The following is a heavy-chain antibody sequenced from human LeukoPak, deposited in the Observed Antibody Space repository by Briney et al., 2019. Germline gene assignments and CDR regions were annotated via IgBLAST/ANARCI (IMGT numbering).Heavy chain of an antibody. J-gene: IGHJ4*02. Sequence: GGSLRLSCAASGFHFSTYGMHWVRQAPGKGLEWVGVIWYDGSNKIYAESVKGRFTISRDNSKNTLYLQMNSLRAEDTAVYYCARSQSLGYWGQGTLVTVSS. D-gene: IGHD1-26*01. V-gene: IGHV3-33*01. CDR2: IWYDGSNK. CDR3: ARSQSLGY. CDR1: GFHFSTYG.